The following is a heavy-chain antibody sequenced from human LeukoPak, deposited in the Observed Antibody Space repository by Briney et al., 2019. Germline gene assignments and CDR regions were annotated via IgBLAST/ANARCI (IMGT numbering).Heavy chain of an antibody. CDR2: INPNSGGT. Sequence: ASVKVCCKASGYTFIGYYMHWVRQAPGQGLEWMGWINPNSGGTKYAQKFQGRVTMTRDTSISTAYMELSRLRSDDTAVYYCARYCSGTSCYGGFDYWGQGTLVTVSS. CDR1: GYTFIGYY. V-gene: IGHV1-2*02. D-gene: IGHD2-2*01. CDR3: ARYCSGTSCYGGFDY. J-gene: IGHJ4*02.